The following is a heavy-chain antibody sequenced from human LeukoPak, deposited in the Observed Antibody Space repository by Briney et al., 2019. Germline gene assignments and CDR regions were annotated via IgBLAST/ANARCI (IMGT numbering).Heavy chain of an antibody. CDR1: GYSISSGYY. D-gene: IGHD3-22*01. Sequence: PSETLSLACAVSGYSISSGYYWGWIRQPPGKGLEWIGSIYHSGSTYYNPSLKSRVTISVDTSKNQFSLKLGSVTAADTAVYYCARDYYDSSGYGDYWGQGTLVTVSS. V-gene: IGHV4-38-2*02. CDR2: IYHSGST. J-gene: IGHJ4*02. CDR3: ARDYYDSSGYGDY.